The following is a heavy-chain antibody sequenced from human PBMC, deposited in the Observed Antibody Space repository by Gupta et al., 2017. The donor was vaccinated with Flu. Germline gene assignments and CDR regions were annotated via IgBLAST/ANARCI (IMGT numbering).Heavy chain of an antibody. V-gene: IGHV3-9*01. J-gene: IGHJ4*02. CDR2: ISWGNTNK. D-gene: IGHD3-16*01. Sequence: VRQDPVKGVDWVSGISWGNTNKYYAASVEGRFTISIDNASNSLYLQMNSLKTEDTALYYCATGVGDNTSKVYWGQGTLVTVAS. CDR3: ATGVGDNTSKVY.